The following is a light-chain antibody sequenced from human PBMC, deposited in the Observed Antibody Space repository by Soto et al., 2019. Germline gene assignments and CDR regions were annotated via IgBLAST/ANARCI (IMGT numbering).Light chain of an antibody. CDR1: QGISSW. CDR3: QQSNSFPIT. J-gene: IGKJ5*01. Sequence: DIQMTQSPSSVSASVGDRVTITCRASQGISSWLAWYKKKPGKATNLLIYVASSLQSGVPSRFSGSEAGIDFTLTISSLVPEDCALYFFQQSNSFPITFGQGTRLEIK. V-gene: IGKV1-12*01. CDR2: VAS.